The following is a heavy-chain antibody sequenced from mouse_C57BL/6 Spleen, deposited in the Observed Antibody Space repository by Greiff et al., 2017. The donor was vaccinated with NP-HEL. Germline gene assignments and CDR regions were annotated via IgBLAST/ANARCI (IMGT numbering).Heavy chain of an antibody. J-gene: IGHJ2*01. D-gene: IGHD1-1*01. CDR2: ISSGGDYI. Sequence: EVKVEESGEGLVKPGGSLKLSCAASGFTFSSYAMSWVRQTPEKRLEWVAYISSGGDYIYYADTVKGRFTISRDNARNTLYLQMSSLKSENTAMYYCTRYALYGSRFDCWGQGTTLTVSS. CDR3: TRYALYGSRFDC. CDR1: GFTFSSYA. V-gene: IGHV5-9-1*02.